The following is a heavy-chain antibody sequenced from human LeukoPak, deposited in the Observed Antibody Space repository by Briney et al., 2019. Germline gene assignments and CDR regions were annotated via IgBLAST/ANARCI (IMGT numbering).Heavy chain of an antibody. Sequence: SETLSLTCTVSGGPISSSSYSWGWIRQPPGKGLEWIGSIYYSGSTYYNPSLKSRVTISVDTSKNQFSLKLSSVTAADTAVYYCARIRPINWFDPWGQGTLVTVSS. CDR2: IYYSGST. J-gene: IGHJ5*02. CDR3: ARIRPINWFDP. CDR1: GGPISSSSYS. V-gene: IGHV4-39*01.